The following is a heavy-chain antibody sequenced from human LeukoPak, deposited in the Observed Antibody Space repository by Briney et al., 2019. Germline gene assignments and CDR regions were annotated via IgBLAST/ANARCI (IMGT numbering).Heavy chain of an antibody. V-gene: IGHV3-30*03. CDR3: ASLTYCSSTSCYADDY. CDR2: ISYGGSNK. D-gene: IGHD2-2*01. CDR1: GFTFSSYG. Sequence: PGRSLRLSCAASGFTFSSYGMHWVRQAPGKELEWVAVISYGGSNKYYADSVKGRFTISRDNSKNTLYLQMNSLRAEDTAVYYCASLTYCSSTSCYADDYWGQGTLVTVSS. J-gene: IGHJ4*02.